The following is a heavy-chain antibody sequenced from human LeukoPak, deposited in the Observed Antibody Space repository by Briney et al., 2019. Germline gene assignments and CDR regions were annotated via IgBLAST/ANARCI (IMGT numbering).Heavy chain of an antibody. D-gene: IGHD3-22*01. CDR3: ARDSSAYYFDY. CDR1: GGSISNYY. V-gene: IGHV4-4*07. J-gene: IGHJ4*02. CDR2: IHSTGTT. Sequence: SETLSLTCTVSGGSISNYYWTWIRQPAGKGLEWIGRIHSTGTTNYMPSLKSRVTISVDTSKNQFSLRLSSVTAADTAVYYCARDSSAYYFDYWGQGTLVTVSS.